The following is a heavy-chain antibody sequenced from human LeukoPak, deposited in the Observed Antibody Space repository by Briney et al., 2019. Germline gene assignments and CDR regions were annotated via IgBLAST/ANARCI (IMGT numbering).Heavy chain of an antibody. CDR2: VYHSGTT. CDR3: AREVGGVGTF. J-gene: IGHJ4*02. V-gene: IGHV4-4*02. Sequence: SRTLSLTCAVSGGSITSSQHWWSWARQPPGKGVEWMGEVYHSGTTNYNPSLKSRVTMSLDKSKNQFSLRLSSVTAADTAVYYCAREVGGVGTFWGQGILVTVSS. D-gene: IGHD2-8*02. CDR1: GGSITSSQHW.